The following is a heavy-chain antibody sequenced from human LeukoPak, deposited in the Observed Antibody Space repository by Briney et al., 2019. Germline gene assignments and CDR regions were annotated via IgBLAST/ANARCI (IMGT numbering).Heavy chain of an antibody. J-gene: IGHJ4*02. D-gene: IGHD6-6*01. CDR3: AKEEYSSSYDY. V-gene: IGHV3-23*01. CDR1: GFTFSSHA. Sequence: GGSLRLSCAASGFTFSSHAMSWVRQAPGKGLEWVSGISGSGGSTKYADSVKGRFTISRDNSKNTLYLQMNSLRAEDTAVYYCAKEEYSSSYDYWGQGTLVTVSS. CDR2: ISGSGGST.